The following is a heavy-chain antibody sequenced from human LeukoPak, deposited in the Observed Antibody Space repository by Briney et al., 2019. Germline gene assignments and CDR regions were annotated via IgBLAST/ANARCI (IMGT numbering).Heavy chain of an antibody. CDR1: GYTFTSYG. D-gene: IGHD3-3*01. Sequence: ASVKVSCKASGYTFTSYGISWVRQAPGQRLGWMGWISAYNGNTNYAQKLQGRVTMTTDTSTSTAYMELRSLRSDDTAVYYCARRYYDFHDAFDIWGQGTMVTVSS. V-gene: IGHV1-18*01. CDR2: ISAYNGNT. J-gene: IGHJ3*02. CDR3: ARRYYDFHDAFDI.